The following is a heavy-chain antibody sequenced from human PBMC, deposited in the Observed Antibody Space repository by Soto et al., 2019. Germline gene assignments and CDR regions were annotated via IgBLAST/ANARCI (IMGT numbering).Heavy chain of an antibody. CDR2: ISGSGGST. V-gene: IGHV3-23*01. J-gene: IGHJ4*02. D-gene: IGHD4-17*01. CDR3: ARWEDYYGDYGRDY. CDR1: GFTFSSYA. Sequence: EVQLLESGGGLVQPGGSLRLSCAASGFTFSSYAMSWVRQAPGKGLEWVSAISGSGGSTYYADSVKGRFTISRDNSKNTLYLQMNSLRAEDTAVYYCARWEDYYGDYGRDYWGQGTLVTVSS.